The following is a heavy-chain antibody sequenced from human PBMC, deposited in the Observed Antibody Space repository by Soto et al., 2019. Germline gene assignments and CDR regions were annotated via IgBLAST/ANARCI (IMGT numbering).Heavy chain of an antibody. CDR3: AGGGRKSSGWPDYYYYGMDD. CDR2: ISAYNDNT. CDR1: GYTFTSYG. D-gene: IGHD6-19*01. Sequence: QVQLVQSGAEVKKPGASVKVSCKASGYTFTSYGISWVRQAPGQGLEWMGWISAYNDNTNYAQKLQGRVTMTTDTSPGTACVGLRSRGSDDTAVDYCAGGGRKSSGWPDYYYYGMDDWGHGTTVTVSS. J-gene: IGHJ6*02. V-gene: IGHV1-18*01.